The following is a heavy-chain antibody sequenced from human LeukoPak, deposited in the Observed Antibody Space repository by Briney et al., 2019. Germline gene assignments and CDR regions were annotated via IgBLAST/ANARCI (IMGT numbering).Heavy chain of an antibody. CDR1: GGSISSYY. V-gene: IGHV4-59*12. CDR3: AREDGECSSTSCYID. CDR2: VYYSRST. J-gene: IGHJ4*02. D-gene: IGHD2-2*02. Sequence: SETLSLTCTVSGGSISSYYWSWIRQPPGKGLEGIGYVYYSRSTNYNPSHTSRLNISVHMSKNQFYLKLSCVTAADTAVYYCAREDGECSSTSCYIDWGQGTLVTVSS.